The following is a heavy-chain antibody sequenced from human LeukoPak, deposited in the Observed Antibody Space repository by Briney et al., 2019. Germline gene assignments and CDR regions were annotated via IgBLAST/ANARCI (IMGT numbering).Heavy chain of an antibody. Sequence: GGSLRLSCVASGFTFSSYAMSWVRQAPGKGLVWVSRINTDGSSTSDADSVRGRVTISRDNAKNTLYLQMNSLSAEDTAVYYCARAGYCSGGSCYFDYWGQGTQVIVSS. CDR2: INTDGSST. CDR3: ARAGYCSGGSCYFDY. CDR1: GFTFSSYA. V-gene: IGHV3-74*01. J-gene: IGHJ4*02. D-gene: IGHD2-15*01.